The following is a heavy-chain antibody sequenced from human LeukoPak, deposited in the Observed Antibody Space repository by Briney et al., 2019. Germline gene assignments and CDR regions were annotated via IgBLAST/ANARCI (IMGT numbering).Heavy chain of an antibody. J-gene: IGHJ4*02. D-gene: IGHD2-2*01. V-gene: IGHV4-39*01. Sequence: PETLSLTCTVSVGSISSRSYYGGWIRQPTEKGLEWSGCIYYSGSTYYHPSLKSLFTISVATSKNQFSLKLSSVTAADTAVYYCARQLGYCSSTSCYADKVDYWGQGTLVTVSS. CDR1: VGSISSRSYY. CDR2: IYYSGST. CDR3: ARQLGYCSSTSCYADKVDY.